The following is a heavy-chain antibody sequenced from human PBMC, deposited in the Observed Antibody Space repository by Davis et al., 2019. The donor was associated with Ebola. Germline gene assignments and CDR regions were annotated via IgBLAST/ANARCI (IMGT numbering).Heavy chain of an antibody. Sequence: GESLKISCAASGFSFSDSAIHWVRQAPGKRLEWVAVIANDGRRKYYADSVKGRFTLSRDNSKNTVYLEMNSLRIEDTAIYYCARGGSNWHLIDYWGQGILVTVSS. V-gene: IGHV3-30*04. D-gene: IGHD6-13*01. CDR2: IANDGRRK. CDR1: GFSFSDSA. CDR3: ARGGSNWHLIDY. J-gene: IGHJ4*02.